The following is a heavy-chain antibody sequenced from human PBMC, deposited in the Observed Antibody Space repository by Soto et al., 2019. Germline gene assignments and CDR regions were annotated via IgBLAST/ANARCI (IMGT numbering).Heavy chain of an antibody. Sequence: QMEQSGAEVRKPGSSVKVSCKPSGGSLTSYPMAWVRQSPGQGFEWMGGIIPIHGTTEYAQKFQGRVTITADESTNRATLELTGLTSEDTAFYYCARGWGLVSWGQGTLVTVSS. V-gene: IGHV1-69*01. D-gene: IGHD3-16*01. CDR2: IIPIHGTT. CDR3: ARGWGLVS. CDR1: GGSLTSYP. J-gene: IGHJ4*02.